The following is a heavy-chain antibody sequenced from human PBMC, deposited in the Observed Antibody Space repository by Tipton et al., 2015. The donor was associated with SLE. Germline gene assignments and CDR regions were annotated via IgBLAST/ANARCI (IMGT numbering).Heavy chain of an antibody. V-gene: IGHV4-38-2*01. CDR2: IYHTGST. D-gene: IGHD3-10*01. CDR3: VRGDRVHGVIDF. Sequence: TLSLTCAVSGYSISSGYYWGWLRQPPGKGLEWIGSIYHTGSTYYNPSLKSRVTISVDTSKNQFSLTLTSVTAADTAVYYCVRGDRVHGVIDFWGQGTLVAVSS. J-gene: IGHJ4*02. CDR1: GYSISSGYY.